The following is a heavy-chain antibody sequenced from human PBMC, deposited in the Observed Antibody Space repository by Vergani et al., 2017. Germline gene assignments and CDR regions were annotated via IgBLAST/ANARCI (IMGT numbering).Heavy chain of an antibody. CDR3: ARERRQHVAGTYYFDY. CDR1: GGTFSSYA. Sequence: QVQLVQSGAEVKKPGSSVKVSCKASGGTFSSYAISWVRQAPGQGLEWMGGIIPIFGTANYAQKFQGRVTITADESTSTAYMERSSLGSEDTAVYYCARERRQHVAGTYYFDYWGQGTLVTVSS. CDR2: IIPIFGTA. D-gene: IGHD6-19*01. J-gene: IGHJ4*02. V-gene: IGHV1-69*01.